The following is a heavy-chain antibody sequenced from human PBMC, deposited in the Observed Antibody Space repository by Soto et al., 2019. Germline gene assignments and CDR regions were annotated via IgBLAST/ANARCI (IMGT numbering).Heavy chain of an antibody. J-gene: IGHJ4*02. CDR1: GFTFSDYY. D-gene: IGHD5-12*01. V-gene: IGHV3-11*06. CDR3: ARDNVEMATIAYFDY. Sequence: PGGSLRLSCAASGFTFSDYYMSWIRQAPGKGLEWVSYISSSSSYTNYADSVKGRFTISRDNAKNSLYLQMNSLRAEDTAVYYCARDNVEMATIAYFDYWGQGTLVTVSS. CDR2: ISSSSSYT.